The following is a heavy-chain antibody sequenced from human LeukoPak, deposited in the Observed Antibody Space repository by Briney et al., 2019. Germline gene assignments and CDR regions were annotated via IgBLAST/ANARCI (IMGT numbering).Heavy chain of an antibody. D-gene: IGHD2-15*01. J-gene: IGHJ4*02. CDR1: GFTFSSYS. CDR3: AREVVGLDY. V-gene: IGHV3-21*01. CDR2: ISSSSSYM. Sequence: GGSLRLSCAASGFTFSSYSMNWVRQAPGKGLEWVSSISSSSSYMYYADSVKGRFTISRDNAKNSLYLQMNSLRAEDTAVYYCAREVVGLDYWGQGTLVTVSS.